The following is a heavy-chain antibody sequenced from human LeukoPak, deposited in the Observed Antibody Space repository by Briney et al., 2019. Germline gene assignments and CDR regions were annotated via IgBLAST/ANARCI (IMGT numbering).Heavy chain of an antibody. CDR2: IWYDGSNK. CDR3: AREDGYHLPFDY. CDR1: GFTFSSYG. Sequence: GGSLRLSCAASGFTFSSYGMDWVRQAPGKGLEGVAVIWYDGSNKYYADSVKGRFTISRDNSKNTLYLQMNSLRAEDTAVYYCAREDGYHLPFDYWGQGTLVTVSS. D-gene: IGHD5-24*01. J-gene: IGHJ4*02. V-gene: IGHV3-33*01.